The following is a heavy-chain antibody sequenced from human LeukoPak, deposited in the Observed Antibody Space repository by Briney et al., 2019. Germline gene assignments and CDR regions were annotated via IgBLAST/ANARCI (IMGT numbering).Heavy chain of an antibody. CDR2: IYHSGRT. Sequence: SETLSLTCLVSGYSISSGSCWGWIRQPPGKGLEWIGTIYHSGRTYYNPSLKSRVTISVDTSKNQFSLKLSSVTAADTAVYYCARDSIYYGSGSRSGFDYWGQGTLLTVSS. D-gene: IGHD3-10*01. V-gene: IGHV4-38-2*02. CDR1: GYSISSGSC. CDR3: ARDSIYYGSGSRSGFDY. J-gene: IGHJ4*02.